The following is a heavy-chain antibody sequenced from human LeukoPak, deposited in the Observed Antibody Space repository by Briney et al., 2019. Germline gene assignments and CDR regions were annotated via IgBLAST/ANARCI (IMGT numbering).Heavy chain of an antibody. D-gene: IGHD1-7*01. V-gene: IGHV1-18*01. Sequence: ASVKVSCKASGYTFTRYGISWVRQAPGQGLQWLGWISASNGNTNYTQKFRDRVTMSTDTSTGTAYLDVRSLTSDDTAVYYCARDHSNWNYAPDFWGQGTLVIVSS. J-gene: IGHJ4*02. CDR1: GYTFTRYG. CDR3: ARDHSNWNYAPDF. CDR2: ISASNGNT.